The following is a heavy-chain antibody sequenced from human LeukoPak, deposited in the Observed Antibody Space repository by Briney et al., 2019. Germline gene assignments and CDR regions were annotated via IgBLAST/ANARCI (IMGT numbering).Heavy chain of an antibody. CDR2: ISSSSSYI. CDR1: GFTFSSYS. D-gene: IGHD6-19*01. J-gene: IGHJ4*02. CDR3: ARKIAVAGYFDY. Sequence: SGGSLRLSCAASGFTFSSYSMNWVRQAPGKGLEWVSSISSSSSYIYYADSVKGRFTISRDNAKNSLYLQMNSLGAEDTAVYYCARKIAVAGYFDYWGQGTLVTVSS. V-gene: IGHV3-21*01.